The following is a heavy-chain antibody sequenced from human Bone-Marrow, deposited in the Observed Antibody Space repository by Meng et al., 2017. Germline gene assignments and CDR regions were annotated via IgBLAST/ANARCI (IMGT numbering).Heavy chain of an antibody. CDR2: INHSGST. D-gene: IGHD6-6*01. Sequence: QVQFQQSGAGLLKPSQTLSLTCAVYGGSFSAYYLSWIRQPPGKGLEWIGEINHSGSTNYHQSLKSRVTISVDTSQPQFSLKLSSVTAADTAVYYCARGLRAARPLLFGYWGQGTLVTVSS. CDR3: ARGLRAARPLLFGY. V-gene: IGHV4-34*01. J-gene: IGHJ4*02. CDR1: GGSFSAYY.